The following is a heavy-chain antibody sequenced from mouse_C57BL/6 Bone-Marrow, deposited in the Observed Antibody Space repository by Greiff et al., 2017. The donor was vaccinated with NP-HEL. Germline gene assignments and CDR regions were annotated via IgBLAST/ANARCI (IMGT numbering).Heavy chain of an antibody. J-gene: IGHJ4*01. V-gene: IGHV1-4*01. Sequence: VQLQQSGAELARPGASVKMSCKASGYTFTSYTMHWVKQRPGQGLEWIGYINHSSGYTKYNQKFKDKATLTADKSSSTAYMQLSSLTSEDSAVYYCARRRDYYGSSYGYYAMDYWGQGTSVTVSS. D-gene: IGHD1-1*01. CDR2: INHSSGYT. CDR3: ARRRDYYGSSYGYYAMDY. CDR1: GYTFTSYT.